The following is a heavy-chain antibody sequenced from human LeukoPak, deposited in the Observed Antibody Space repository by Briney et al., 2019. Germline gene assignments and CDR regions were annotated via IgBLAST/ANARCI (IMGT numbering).Heavy chain of an antibody. D-gene: IGHD3-9*01. V-gene: IGHV1-2*02. CDR3: ARDRPDFDPEKSHLYYYYYYMDV. CDR1: GYTFTGYY. Sequence: ASVKVSCKASGYTFTGYYMHWVRQAPGQGLEWMGWINPNSGGTNYAQKFQGRVTMTRDTSISTAYMELSRLRSDDTAVYYCARDRPDFDPEKSHLYYYYYYMDVWGKGTTVTVSS. CDR2: INPNSGGT. J-gene: IGHJ6*03.